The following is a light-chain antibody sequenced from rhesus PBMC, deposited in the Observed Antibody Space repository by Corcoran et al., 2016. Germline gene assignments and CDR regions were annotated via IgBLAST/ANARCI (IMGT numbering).Light chain of an antibody. CDR3: QETSNLWT. Sequence: EIVMTQSPATLSLSPGETATISCRTSQSVSSKLAWYQQTPGQAPRLLIYGASSRATGIPDRFSGSGSGTDFTLTISSLEPEDFAVYYCQETSNLWTFGQGTKVEIK. J-gene: IGKJ1*01. CDR1: QSVSSK. CDR2: GAS. V-gene: IGKV3-31*02.